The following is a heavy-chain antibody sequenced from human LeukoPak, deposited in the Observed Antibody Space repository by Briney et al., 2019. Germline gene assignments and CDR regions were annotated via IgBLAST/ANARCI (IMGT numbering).Heavy chain of an antibody. CDR2: ISASGNS. V-gene: IGHV4-61*02. CDR3: AREGRKSRGIDIVRKKERGYYYMDV. Sequence: SETLSLTCSVSGGSISSDDYYWSWVRQPAGKGLEWIGRISASGNSNYISSFGGRATISVDTSKNQFSLTLSSVTAADTAVYYCAREGRKSRGIDIVRKKERGYYYMDVWGKGTTVTVSS. J-gene: IGHJ6*03. CDR1: GGSISSDDYY. D-gene: IGHD2-15*01.